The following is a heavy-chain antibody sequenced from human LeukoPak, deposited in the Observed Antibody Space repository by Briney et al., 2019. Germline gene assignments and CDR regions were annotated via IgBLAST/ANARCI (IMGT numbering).Heavy chain of an antibody. Sequence: SETLSLTCTVSSGSIIGYYWAWIRQPPGKGLEWIGYIQYSGTTEYNPSLASRATISVDTAKDQFTLNLRSVTAADTAVYYCARDRAAGTLDFWGQGTLVTVSS. CDR3: ARDRAAGTLDF. D-gene: IGHD6-13*01. V-gene: IGHV4-59*01. J-gene: IGHJ4*02. CDR2: IQYSGTT. CDR1: SGSIIGYY.